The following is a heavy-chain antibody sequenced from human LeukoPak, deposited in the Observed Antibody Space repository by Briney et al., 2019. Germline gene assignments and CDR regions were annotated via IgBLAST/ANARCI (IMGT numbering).Heavy chain of an antibody. CDR2: IYTSGSS. V-gene: IGHV4-4*07. CDR1: GGSISSYY. D-gene: IGHD3-10*01. J-gene: IGHJ5*02. CDR3: AAWRDYYGSGSSS. Sequence: SETLSLTCTVSGGSISSYYWSWIRQPAGKGLEWIGRIYTSGSSNYNPSLKSRVTMSVDTSKNQFSLKLSSVTAADTAVYYCAAWRDYYGSGSSSWGQGTLVTVSS.